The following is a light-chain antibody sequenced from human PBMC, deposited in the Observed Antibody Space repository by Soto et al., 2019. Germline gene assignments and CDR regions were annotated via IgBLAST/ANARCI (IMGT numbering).Light chain of an antibody. CDR2: WAS. J-gene: IGKJ2*01. Sequence: DIVMTQSPDSLVVSLGERATINCKSSQSVSYSSNDKNYLAWYQQKPGQPPKLLIYWASTRESGVPDRFSGSGSGTDFTLTINSLQAEDVAVYYCQQHCNTPYTFGQGTKLEIK. CDR3: QQHCNTPYT. V-gene: IGKV4-1*01. CDR1: QSVSYSSNDKNY.